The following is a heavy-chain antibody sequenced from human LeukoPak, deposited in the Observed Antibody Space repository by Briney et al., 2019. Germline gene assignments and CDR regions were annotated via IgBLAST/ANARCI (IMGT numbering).Heavy chain of an antibody. CDR2: IDWDDDK. CDR1: GFSLSTSGMR. D-gene: IGHD3-22*01. J-gene: IGHJ3*02. CDR3: ARMAPHSSGYYYWGADDAFDI. V-gene: IGHV2-70*04. Sequence: GSGPALVKPTQTLTPTCTFSGFSLSTSGMRVSWIRQPPGKALEWLARIDWDDDKFYSTSLKTRLTISKDTSKNQVVLTMTNMDPVDTATYYCARMAPHSSGYYYWGADDAFDIWGQGTMVTVSS.